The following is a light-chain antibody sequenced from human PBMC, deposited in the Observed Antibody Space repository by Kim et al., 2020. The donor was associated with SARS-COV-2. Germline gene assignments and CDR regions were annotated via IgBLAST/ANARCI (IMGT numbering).Light chain of an antibody. CDR3: NTRDSSGNHWV. J-gene: IGLJ3*02. V-gene: IGLV3-19*01. CDR2: GKN. CDR1: SLRSYY. Sequence: ALGQTVRITCQGDSLRSYYASWYQQKPGQAPVLVIYGKNNLPSGIPDRFSGSSSGNTASLTITGAQAEDEADYYCNTRDSSGNHWVFGGGTQLTVL.